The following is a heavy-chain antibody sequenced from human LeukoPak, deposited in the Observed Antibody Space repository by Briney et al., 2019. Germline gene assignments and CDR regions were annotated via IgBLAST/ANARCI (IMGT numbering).Heavy chain of an antibody. CDR1: GFTFSSYG. Sequence: AGGSLRLSCAASGFTFSSYGMHWVRQAPGKGLEWVAVISYDGSNKYYADSVKGRFTISRDNSKNTLYPQMNSLRAEDTAVYYCAKVGSGSYYFFFDYWGQGTLVTVSS. CDR3: AKVGSGSYYFFFDY. D-gene: IGHD3-10*01. CDR2: ISYDGSNK. J-gene: IGHJ4*02. V-gene: IGHV3-30*18.